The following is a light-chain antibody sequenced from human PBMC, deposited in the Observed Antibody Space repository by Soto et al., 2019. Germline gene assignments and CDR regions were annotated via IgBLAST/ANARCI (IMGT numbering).Light chain of an antibody. CDR3: QQSYSTPWT. V-gene: IGKV1-39*01. Sequence: DIQMTQSPSTLSGSVGDRVTITCRASQTISSWLAWYQQKPGKAPKLLIYAASTLQSGVPSRFSGSGSGTDFTLTISSLQPEHFATYYCQQSYSTPWTFGQGTKVDIK. CDR1: QTISSW. J-gene: IGKJ1*01. CDR2: AAS.